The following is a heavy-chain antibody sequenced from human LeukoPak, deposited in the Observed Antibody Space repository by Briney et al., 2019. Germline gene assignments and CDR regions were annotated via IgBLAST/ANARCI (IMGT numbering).Heavy chain of an antibody. CDR3: ARSRRGYYMDV. CDR2: MNPGSGDT. Sequence: ASVKVSCKASGYTFSNFDVNWVRQAXGQGXXWMAWMNPGSGDTGYEGKFQARLTXSRNTSITTASMELSSLTSEDTAVYYCARSRRGYYMDVWGKGTTVIVSS. CDR1: GYTFSNFD. V-gene: IGHV1-8*02. J-gene: IGHJ6*03.